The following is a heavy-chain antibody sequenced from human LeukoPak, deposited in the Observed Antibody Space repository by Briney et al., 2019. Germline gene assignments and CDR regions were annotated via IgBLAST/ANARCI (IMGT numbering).Heavy chain of an antibody. D-gene: IGHD2-2*01. CDR2: IYSGGSA. Sequence: GGSLRLSCAASGFTFDDYAMHWVRQAPGKGLEWVSLIYSGGSAYYTDSVKGRFTISRDNSKNTLSLQMNSLRVEDTAVYYCARHREISTRDFEYWGQGTLVTVSS. V-gene: IGHV3-66*04. CDR3: ARHREISTRDFEY. J-gene: IGHJ4*02. CDR1: GFTFDDYA.